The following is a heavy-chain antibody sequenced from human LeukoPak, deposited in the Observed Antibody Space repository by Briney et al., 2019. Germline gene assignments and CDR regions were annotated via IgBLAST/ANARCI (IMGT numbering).Heavy chain of an antibody. CDR3: AGRPTGYSSGYIH. Sequence: GSLRLSCVASGITFSNYAVSWVRQAPEKGLDWVSVISGSAHKIRYADSVKGRFTISRDNSENIVYLQMNNLRVEDTAVYYCAGRPTGYSSGYIHWGQGSLVTVSS. V-gene: IGHV3-23*01. CDR1: GITFSNYA. J-gene: IGHJ4*02. CDR2: ISGSAHKI. D-gene: IGHD5-18*01.